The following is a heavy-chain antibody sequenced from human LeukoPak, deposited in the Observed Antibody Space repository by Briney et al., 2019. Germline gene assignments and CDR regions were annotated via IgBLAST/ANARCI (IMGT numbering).Heavy chain of an antibody. V-gene: IGHV4-38-2*02. Sequence: PSETLSLTCTVSGYSIGSYYYWGLLRQPAGEGLEWIGVTHQSGNTYYNPSLYSRVTSSADTSNNQFSLRLDSVTAAVTAVYYCARVPHTCPTTSCPLGYLDYWGQGTLVTVSS. J-gene: IGHJ4*02. CDR3: ARVPHTCPTTSCPLGYLDY. CDR2: THQSGNT. CDR1: GYSIGSYYY. D-gene: IGHD2-2*01.